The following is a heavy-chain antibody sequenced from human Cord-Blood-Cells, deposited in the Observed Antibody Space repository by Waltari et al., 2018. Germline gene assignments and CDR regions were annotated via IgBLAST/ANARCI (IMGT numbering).Heavy chain of an antibody. D-gene: IGHD2-21*01. Sequence: QVQLVQSGAEVKKPGSSVKVSCKASGGTFSSYAISWLRQALGKGLEWMGGIIPIFGTANYAQKFQGRVTITADESTSTAYMELSSLRSEDTAVYYCARDPSYCGGDCYEGDYWGQGTLVTVSS. CDR2: IIPIFGTA. J-gene: IGHJ4*02. V-gene: IGHV1-69*12. CDR3: ARDPSYCGGDCYEGDY. CDR1: GGTFSSYA.